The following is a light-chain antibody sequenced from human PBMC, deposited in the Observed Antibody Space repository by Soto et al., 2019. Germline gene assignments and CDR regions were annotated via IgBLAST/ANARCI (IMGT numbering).Light chain of an antibody. CDR2: DNT. CDR1: KSNIGAGFA. J-gene: IGLJ1*01. CDR3: QSYDSLSGFYV. Sequence: QSVLTQPPSVSGAPGQRVTISCTGRKSNIGAGFAVHWYQHIPGAAPRLLIYDNTDRPSGVPDRFSASTSGTSASLTINGLQAEDEGDYYCQSYDSLSGFYVFGTGTK. V-gene: IGLV1-40*01.